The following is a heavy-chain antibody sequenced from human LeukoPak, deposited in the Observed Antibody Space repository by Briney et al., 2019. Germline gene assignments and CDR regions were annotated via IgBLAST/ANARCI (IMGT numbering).Heavy chain of an antibody. CDR3: ASGHYSNRHDYWFDP. CDR1: GYTFTSYD. D-gene: IGHD4-11*01. V-gene: IGHV1-8*01. Sequence: ASVKVSCKASGYTFTSYDINWVRQATGQGLEWMGWMNPNSGNTGYAQKFQGRVTMTRNTSISTAYMELSSLRSEDTAVYYCASGHYSNRHDYWFDPWGQGTLVTVSS. CDR2: MNPNSGNT. J-gene: IGHJ5*02.